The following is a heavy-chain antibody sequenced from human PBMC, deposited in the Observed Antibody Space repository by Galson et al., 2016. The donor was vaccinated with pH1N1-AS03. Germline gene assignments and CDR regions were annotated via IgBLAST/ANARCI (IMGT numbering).Heavy chain of an antibody. D-gene: IGHD6-13*01. Sequence: QSGAEVKKPGESLKISCKGSGYTFSNYWIVWVRQMPGNGLEWMGIIYPGDSARYSPSFQGQVTISADKSLSTAYLQWSSLKASDTGIYYCARRDYNSSYLLPYNWLDPWGQGTLVTVSS. CDR1: GYTFSNYW. CDR3: ARRDYNSSYLLPYNWLDP. CDR2: IYPGDSA. J-gene: IGHJ5*02. V-gene: IGHV5-51*01.